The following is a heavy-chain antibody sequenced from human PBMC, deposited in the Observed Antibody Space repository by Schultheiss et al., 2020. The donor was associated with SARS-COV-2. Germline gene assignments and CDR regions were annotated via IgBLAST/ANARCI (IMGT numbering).Heavy chain of an antibody. D-gene: IGHD3-3*01. Sequence: GGSLRLSCAASGFTLSDYYMSWIRQAPGKGLEWVSRINSDGSSTTYADSVKGRFTISRDNAKNTLYLQMNSLRAEDTAVYYCAKDCTITIFGVGGSGMDVWGQGTTVTVSS. CDR3: AKDCTITIFGVGGSGMDV. J-gene: IGHJ6*02. CDR1: GFTLSDYY. V-gene: IGHV3-74*01. CDR2: INSDGSST.